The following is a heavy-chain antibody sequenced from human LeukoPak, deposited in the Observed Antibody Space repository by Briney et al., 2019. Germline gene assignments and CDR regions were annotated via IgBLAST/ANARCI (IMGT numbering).Heavy chain of an antibody. CDR2: IRSKAYGGTT. D-gene: IGHD4-17*01. V-gene: IGHV3-49*04. CDR3: TRVQGSLYGDYDYFDY. Sequence: GRSLRLSCTASGFTFGDYAMSWVRQAPGKGLEWVGFIRSKAYGGTTEYAASVKGRCTIPRDDSKSIAYLQMNSLKTEDTAVYYCTRVQGSLYGDYDYFDYWGQGTLVTVSS. CDR1: GFTFGDYA. J-gene: IGHJ4*02.